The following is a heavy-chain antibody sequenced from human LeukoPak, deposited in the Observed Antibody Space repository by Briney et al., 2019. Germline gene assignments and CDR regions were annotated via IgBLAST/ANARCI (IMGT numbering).Heavy chain of an antibody. D-gene: IGHD2-2*01. V-gene: IGHV3-23*01. Sequence: GGSLRLSCAASGFTFSSYAMSWVRQAPGKGLEWVSAISGSGGSTYYADSVKGRFTISRDNSKNTLYLQMNSLRAEDTAVYYCANGHSSSTSCYGPRANYFDYWGQGTLVTVSS. J-gene: IGHJ4*02. CDR2: ISGSGGST. CDR1: GFTFSSYA. CDR3: ANGHSSSTSCYGPRANYFDY.